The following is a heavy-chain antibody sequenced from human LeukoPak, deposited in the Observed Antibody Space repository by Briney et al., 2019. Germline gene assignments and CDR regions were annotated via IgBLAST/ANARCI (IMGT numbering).Heavy chain of an antibody. J-gene: IGHJ4*02. D-gene: IGHD6-13*01. CDR1: GFTFSSYW. CDR2: IKQDGSEK. CDR3: ARDLRGSGVAAAAQHLFDY. Sequence: GGSLRLSCAASGFTFSSYWMSWVRQAPGKGLEWVANIKQDGSEKYYVDSVKGRFTISRDNAKNSLYLQMNSLRAEDTAVYYCARDLRGSGVAAAAQHLFDYWGQGTLVTVSS. V-gene: IGHV3-7*01.